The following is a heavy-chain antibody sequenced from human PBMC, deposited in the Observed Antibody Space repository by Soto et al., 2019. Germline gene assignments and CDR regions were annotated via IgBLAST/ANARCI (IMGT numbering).Heavy chain of an antibody. CDR1: GFSFSSYG. Sequence: GGSLRLSCAASGFSFSSYGMHWVRQAPGKGLEWVAVISYDGSNKYYADSVKGRFTISRDNSKNTLYLQMNSLRAEDTAVYYCAKDPSVRPYYYGMDVWGQGTTVTVSS. CDR2: ISYDGSNK. J-gene: IGHJ6*02. V-gene: IGHV3-30*18. CDR3: AKDPSVRPYYYGMDV. D-gene: IGHD3-10*01.